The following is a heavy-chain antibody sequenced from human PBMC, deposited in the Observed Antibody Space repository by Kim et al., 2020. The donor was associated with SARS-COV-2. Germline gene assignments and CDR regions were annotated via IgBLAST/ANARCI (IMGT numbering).Heavy chain of an antibody. J-gene: IGHJ4*02. V-gene: IGHV4-31*02. CDR3: ASYYDSSGVFDY. D-gene: IGHD3-22*01. Sequence: FYNTSLKSRVSISVDPSENQFSLKLSSVTAADTAVYYCASYYDSSGVFDYWGQGTLVTVSS.